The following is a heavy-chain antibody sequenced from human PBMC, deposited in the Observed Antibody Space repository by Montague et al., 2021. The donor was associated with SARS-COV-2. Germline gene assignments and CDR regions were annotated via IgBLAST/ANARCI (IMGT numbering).Heavy chain of an antibody. V-gene: IGHV4-34*01. J-gene: IGHJ6*02. CDR1: GGSFNDYY. CDR2: IDHSGTT. CDR3: ARGISKTTVEV. Sequence: SETLSLTCAVYGGSFNDYYWTWTRQHTGKGLDWIGEIDHSGTTNYNPSLKSRLTMSVDTSKNQFSLTLNSVTAADTAIYYCARGISKTTVEVWSQGTTVTVSS. D-gene: IGHD2/OR15-2a*01.